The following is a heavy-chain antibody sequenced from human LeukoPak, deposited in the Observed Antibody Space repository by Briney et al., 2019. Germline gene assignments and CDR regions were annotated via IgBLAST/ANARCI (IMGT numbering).Heavy chain of an antibody. CDR2: IFSGGNT. J-gene: IGHJ4*02. Sequence: GGSLRLSCAASGFTVSSNYMSWVRQAPAKGLQWVSLIFSGGNTYYADSVKGRFTISRHNSGNTLDLQMNSLRAEDTAVYYCARVGPGYTYVYGAPYYFDSWGQGTLVTVSS. D-gene: IGHD5-18*01. V-gene: IGHV3-53*04. CDR1: GFTVSSNY. CDR3: ARVGPGYTYVYGAPYYFDS.